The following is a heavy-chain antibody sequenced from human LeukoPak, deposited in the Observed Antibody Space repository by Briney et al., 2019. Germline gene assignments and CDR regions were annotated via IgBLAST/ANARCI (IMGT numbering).Heavy chain of an antibody. V-gene: IGHV4-34*01. Sequence: SETLSLTCAVYGGSFSGYYWSWIRQPPGKGLEWIGEINHSGSTNYNPSLKSRVTISVDTSKNQFSLKRSSVTAADTAVYYCARESMGWFDPWGQGTLVTVSS. CDR3: ARESMGWFDP. CDR1: GGSFSGYY. CDR2: INHSGST. D-gene: IGHD2-21*01. J-gene: IGHJ5*02.